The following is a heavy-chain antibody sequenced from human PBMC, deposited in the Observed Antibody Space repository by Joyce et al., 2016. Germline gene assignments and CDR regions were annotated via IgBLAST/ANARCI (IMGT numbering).Heavy chain of an antibody. D-gene: IGHD2-15*01. CDR1: GFTFSTSS. Sequence: EVQLVESGGGLVKPGGSLRISCAATGFTFSTSSMSWFRRAPGKGLGCDYENSSTSTNLYYAASVKGRITVSRDNTKNSLYLQMNSQRAEDTAVFFCAGGGIGYDYSMDLWGQGTTVTVSS. CDR3: AGGGIGYDYSMDL. CDR2: NSSTSTNL. J-gene: IGHJ6*02. V-gene: IGHV3-21*02.